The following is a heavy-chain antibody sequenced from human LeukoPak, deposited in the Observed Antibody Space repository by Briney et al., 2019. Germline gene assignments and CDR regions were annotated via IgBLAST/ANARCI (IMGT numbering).Heavy chain of an antibody. J-gene: IGHJ5*02. V-gene: IGHV4-30-4*02. CDR2: IYYSGST. CDR3: EREIVGAKYSSSSWFDP. D-gene: IGHD6-6*01. Sequence: SETLSLTCTVSGGSISGGDYYWSWIRQPPGKGLEWIGYIYYSGSTYYNPSLKSRVTISVDKSKNQFSLKLSSVTAADTAVYYCEREIVGAKYSSSSWFDPWGQGTLVTVSS. CDR1: GGSISGGDYY.